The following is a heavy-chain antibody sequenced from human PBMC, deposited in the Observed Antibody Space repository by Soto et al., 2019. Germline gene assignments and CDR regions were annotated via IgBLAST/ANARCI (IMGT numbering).Heavy chain of an antibody. CDR1: GFSFRNFA. V-gene: IGHV3-23*01. J-gene: IGHJ3*01. CDR3: AKQRGGFDL. Sequence: EVQLLESGGGLVQPGGSLRLSCVASGFSFRNFAMSWVRQAPGKGLEWVSTISGYGASTDYADSVKGRFTISRDNSKITLSLHMHSLGAEDTARYYCAKQRGGFDLWGQGTMVTVS. CDR2: ISGYGAST.